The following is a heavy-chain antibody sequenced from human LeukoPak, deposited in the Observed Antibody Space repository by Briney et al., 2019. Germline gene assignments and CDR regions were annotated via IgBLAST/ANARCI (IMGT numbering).Heavy chain of an antibody. CDR3: ARRYCSSTSCLIDY. J-gene: IGHJ4*02. V-gene: IGHV3-48*03. Sequence: HGGSLRLSCAASGFTFSSYEMNWVRQAPGKGLEWVSYISSSGTTIYYADSVKGRFTISRDNAKNSLYLQMNSLRAEDTAVYYCARRYCSSTSCLIDYWGQGTLVTVSS. CDR1: GFTFSSYE. CDR2: ISSSGTTI. D-gene: IGHD2-2*01.